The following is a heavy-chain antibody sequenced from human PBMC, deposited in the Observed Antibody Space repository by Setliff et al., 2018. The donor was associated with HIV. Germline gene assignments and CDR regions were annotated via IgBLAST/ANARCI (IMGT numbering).Heavy chain of an antibody. D-gene: IGHD3-22*01. CDR3: ASLPPLYDSSGYYFDY. CDR1: GGSFSDNY. CDR2: INHSGRT. V-gene: IGHV4-34*01. J-gene: IGHJ4*02. Sequence: SETLSLTCAVYGGSFSDNYWSWIRQSPGKGLEWIGEINHSGRTKYSPSLRSRVSISVDTSKTQFSLKLSSVTAADTAVYYCASLPPLYDSSGYYFDYWGQGTRVTVSS.